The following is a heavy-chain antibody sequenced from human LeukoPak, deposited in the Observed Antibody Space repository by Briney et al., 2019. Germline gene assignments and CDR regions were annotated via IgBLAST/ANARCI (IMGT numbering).Heavy chain of an antibody. Sequence: PGRSLRLSCAASGFIFSSYEMSWVRQAPGKGLEWVSYISSSGSTIYYADSVKGRFTISRDNAKNSLYLQMNSLRAEDTAVYYCASIPSRKQLVDYWGQGTLVTVSS. V-gene: IGHV3-48*03. CDR2: ISSSGSTI. CDR3: ASIPSRKQLVDY. J-gene: IGHJ4*02. CDR1: GFIFSSYE. D-gene: IGHD6-13*01.